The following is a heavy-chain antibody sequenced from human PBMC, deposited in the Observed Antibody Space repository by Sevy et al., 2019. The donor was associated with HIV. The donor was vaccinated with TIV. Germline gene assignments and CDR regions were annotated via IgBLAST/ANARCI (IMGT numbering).Heavy chain of an antibody. D-gene: IGHD2-2*01. J-gene: IGHJ4*02. CDR1: GFTFSSYG. CDR3: AKLYSSSTSCYLINEYYFDY. Sequence: GGSLRLSCAASGFTFSSYGMHWVRQAPGKGLEWVAVISYDGSNKYYADSVKGRFTISRDNSKNTLYLQMNSLRAEDTAVYYCAKLYSSSTSCYLINEYYFDYWGQGTLVTVSS. CDR2: ISYDGSNK. V-gene: IGHV3-30*18.